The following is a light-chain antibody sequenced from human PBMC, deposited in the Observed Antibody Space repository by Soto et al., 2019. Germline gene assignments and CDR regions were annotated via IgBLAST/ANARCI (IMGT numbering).Light chain of an antibody. CDR3: QSYDKRLTAYV. CDR2: RDN. Sequence: QSVLTQPPSASGTPGQRVTISCSGSTSNIGSNHVYWYQQLPGAAPKLLIFRDNQRPSGVSDRFSGSRSGTSASLAITGLQAEDEGHYYCQSYDKRLTAYVFGTGTKVTVL. J-gene: IGLJ1*01. V-gene: IGLV1-47*01. CDR1: TSNIGSNH.